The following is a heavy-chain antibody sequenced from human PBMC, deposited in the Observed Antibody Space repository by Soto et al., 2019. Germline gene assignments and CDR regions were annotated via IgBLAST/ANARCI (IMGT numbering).Heavy chain of an antibody. CDR1: GFTFSSHS. V-gene: IGHV3-48*02. J-gene: IGHJ6*02. CDR2: ISSNSSTI. CDR3: ARASYVFWSGYLNIPSYYYYGMDV. Sequence: GWSQRLSCAASGFTFSSHSMNWVRQAPGKGLEWVSYISSNSSTIYYADSVKGRFTISRDNAKNSLYLQMNSLRDEDTAVYYCARASYVFWSGYLNIPSYYYYGMDVWGQGTTVTVSS. D-gene: IGHD3-3*01.